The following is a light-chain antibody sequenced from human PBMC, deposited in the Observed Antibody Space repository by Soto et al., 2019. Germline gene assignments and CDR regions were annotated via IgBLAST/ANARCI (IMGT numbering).Light chain of an antibody. CDR3: CSYAGRYTHV. V-gene: IGLV1-44*01. CDR2: SNN. Sequence: QSVLTQPPSASGTPGQRVTISCSGSSSNIGSNTVNWYQQLPGTAPKLLIYSNNQRPSGVPDRFSGSKSGNTASLTISGLQTDDEADYYCCSYAGRYTHVFGTGTKLTVL. J-gene: IGLJ1*01. CDR1: SSNIGSNT.